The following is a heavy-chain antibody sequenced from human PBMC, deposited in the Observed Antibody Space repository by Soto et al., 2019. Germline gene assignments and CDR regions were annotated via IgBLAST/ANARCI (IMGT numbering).Heavy chain of an antibody. CDR3: ASNIVVVPAAPIDAFDI. V-gene: IGHV1-18*01. Sequence: ASVKVSCKASGYTFTSYGISWVRQAPGQGLEWMGWISAYNGNTNYAQKLQDRVTMTTDTSTSTAYMELRSLRSDDTAVYYCASNIVVVPAAPIDAFDIWGQGTMVTVSS. J-gene: IGHJ3*02. CDR2: ISAYNGNT. CDR1: GYTFTSYG. D-gene: IGHD2-2*01.